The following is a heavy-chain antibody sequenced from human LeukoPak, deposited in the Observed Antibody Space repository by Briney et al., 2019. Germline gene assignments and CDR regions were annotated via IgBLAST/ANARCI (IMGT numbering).Heavy chain of an antibody. V-gene: IGHV4-31*03. CDR3: ARDCSGGTCDGPY. D-gene: IGHD2-15*01. J-gene: IGHJ4*02. CDR2: IYNSGST. Sequence: SETLSLTCTVSGGSISSGGSYWSWLRQHPGKGLEWIGYIYNSGSTYHNPSLKSRVTISADTSKNQFSLKLSSVTAADTAVYYCARDCSGGTCDGPYWGQGTLVTVSS. CDR1: GGSISSGGSY.